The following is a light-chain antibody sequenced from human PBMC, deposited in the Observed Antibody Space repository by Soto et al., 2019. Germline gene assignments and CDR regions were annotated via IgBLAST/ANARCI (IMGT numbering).Light chain of an antibody. CDR1: SSDVGGYNY. V-gene: IGLV2-8*01. Sequence: QSVLTQPPSASGSPGQSVTIACTGTSSDVGGYNYVSWYQHHPGKGPKLMIYEVSNRTSGVPDRFSGSNSGNTASLTVTGLQAEDEDDYYCSSFAGSNTVFGGGTKLTVL. J-gene: IGLJ2*01. CDR3: SSFAGSNTV. CDR2: EVS.